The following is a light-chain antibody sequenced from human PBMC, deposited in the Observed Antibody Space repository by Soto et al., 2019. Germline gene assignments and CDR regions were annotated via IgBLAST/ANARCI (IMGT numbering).Light chain of an antibody. CDR2: DAS. Sequence: IVMTQSPATLCLSPWERATLSCRASQTVSSYLAWYQQKPGQAPRLLIYDASNRATGIPARFSGSGSGTDFTLTISSLEPEDFAVYYCQQRSNWPITFGQGTRLEIK. J-gene: IGKJ5*01. CDR1: QTVSSY. V-gene: IGKV3-11*01. CDR3: QQRSNWPIT.